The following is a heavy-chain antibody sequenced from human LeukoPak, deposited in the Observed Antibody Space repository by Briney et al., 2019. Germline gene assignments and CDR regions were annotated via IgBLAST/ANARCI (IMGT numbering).Heavy chain of an antibody. Sequence: SLRLSCAASGFTFDDYAMHWVRQAPGKGLEWVSGISWNSGSIGYADSVKGRFTISGDNAKNSLYLQMNSLRAEDTAVYYCARASGYSYGPYWGQGTLVTVSS. CDR3: ARASGYSYGPY. CDR1: GFTFDDYA. J-gene: IGHJ4*02. V-gene: IGHV3-9*01. D-gene: IGHD5-18*01. CDR2: ISWNSGSI.